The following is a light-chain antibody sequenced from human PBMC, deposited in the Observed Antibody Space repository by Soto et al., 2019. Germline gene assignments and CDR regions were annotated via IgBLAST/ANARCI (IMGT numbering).Light chain of an antibody. CDR1: QGISSA. CDR2: DAS. V-gene: IGKV1-13*02. J-gene: IGKJ2*01. CDR3: QQFNSYTYT. Sequence: AIQLTQSPSSLSASVGDRVTITCRASQGISSALAWYQQKPGKAPKLLIYDASSLESGVSSRFSGSGSGTDLTLTISSLQPEDFATYYCQQFNSYTYTFGQGTKLEIK.